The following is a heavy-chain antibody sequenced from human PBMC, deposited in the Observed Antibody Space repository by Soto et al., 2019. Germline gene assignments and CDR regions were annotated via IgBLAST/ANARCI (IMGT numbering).Heavy chain of an antibody. CDR1: GFTFSNAW. V-gene: IGHV3-15*07. CDR3: TTSARIVGDYLATDAFDI. CDR2: IKSKTDGGTT. Sequence: EVQLVESGGGLVKPGGSLRLSCAASGFTFSNAWMNWVRQAPGKGLEWVGRIKSKTDGGTTDYAAPVKGRFTISRDDSKNTLYLQMHSLKTEDTAVYYCTTSARIVGDYLATDAFDIWGQGTMVTVSS. J-gene: IGHJ3*02. D-gene: IGHD3-16*01.